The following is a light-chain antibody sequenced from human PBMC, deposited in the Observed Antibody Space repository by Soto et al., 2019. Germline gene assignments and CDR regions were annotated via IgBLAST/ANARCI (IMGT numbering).Light chain of an antibody. J-gene: IGKJ3*01. CDR1: QSVSSNY. CDR3: QQRSNWAT. V-gene: IGKV3-11*01. CDR2: DAS. Sequence: IVVAQSPGTQSLSPGARQTDSWWASQSVSSNYLAWYHHKPGLAPRLLIYDASNRATGIPARFSGSGSVTDFTLTISSLEPEDFAVYYCQQRSNWATFGPGTKVDIK.